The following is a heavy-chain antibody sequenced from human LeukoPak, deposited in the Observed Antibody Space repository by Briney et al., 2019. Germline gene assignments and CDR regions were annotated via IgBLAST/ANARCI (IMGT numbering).Heavy chain of an antibody. D-gene: IGHD3/OR15-3a*01. CDR2: INPEGITS. J-gene: IGHJ4*02. Sequence: GGSLRLSCAASGFTFTNYWMHWVRQAPGKGLVWVSDINPEGITSNYADSVRGRFTISRDNAQNTLYRQMDGLRAEDTGIYYCVFFYTGLKIPYWGQGALVTVS. CDR3: VFFYTGLKIPY. V-gene: IGHV3-74*01. CDR1: GFTFTNYW.